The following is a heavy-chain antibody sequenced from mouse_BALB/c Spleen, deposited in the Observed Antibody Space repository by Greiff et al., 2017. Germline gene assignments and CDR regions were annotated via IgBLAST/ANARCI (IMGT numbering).Heavy chain of an antibody. D-gene: IGHD2-1*01. J-gene: IGHJ4*01. CDR1: GFTFSNYW. Sequence: DVKLQESGGGLVQPGGSMKLSCVASGFTFSNYWMNWVRQSPEKGLEWVAEIRLKSNNYATHYAESVKGRFTISRDDSKSSVYLQMNNLRAEDTGIYYCTTLYYGNRGYAMDYWGQGTSVTVSS. CDR2: IRLKSNNYAT. CDR3: TTLYYGNRGYAMDY. V-gene: IGHV6-6*02.